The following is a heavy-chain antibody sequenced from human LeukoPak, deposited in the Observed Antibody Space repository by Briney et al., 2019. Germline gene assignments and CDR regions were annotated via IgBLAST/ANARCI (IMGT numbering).Heavy chain of an antibody. CDR1: GFTFSSYG. CDR3: ARDSVFWSGYFLVHDAFDI. D-gene: IGHD3-3*01. V-gene: IGHV3-30*02. CDR2: IRYDGSNK. Sequence: GGSLRLSCAASGFTFSSYGMHWVRQAPGKGLEWVAFIRYDGSNKYYADSVKGRFTISRDNSKNTLYLQMNSLRVEDTAVYYCARDSVFWSGYFLVHDAFDIWGQGTMVTVSS. J-gene: IGHJ3*02.